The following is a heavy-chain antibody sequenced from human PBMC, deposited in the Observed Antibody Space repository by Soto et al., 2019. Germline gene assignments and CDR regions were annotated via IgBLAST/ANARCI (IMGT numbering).Heavy chain of an antibody. D-gene: IGHD2-8*01. Sequence: GGSLRLSCAASGFTFSSYAMSWVRQAPGKGLEWVSAISGSGGSTYYADSVKGRFTISRDNSKNTLYLQMNSLRAEDTAVYYCAKQGYCTNGVCQYNWFDPWGQGTLVTVSS. V-gene: IGHV3-23*01. CDR3: AKQGYCTNGVCQYNWFDP. CDR2: ISGSGGST. CDR1: GFTFSSYA. J-gene: IGHJ5*02.